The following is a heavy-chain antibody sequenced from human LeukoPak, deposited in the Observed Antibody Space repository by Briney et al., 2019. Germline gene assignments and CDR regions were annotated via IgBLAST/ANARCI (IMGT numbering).Heavy chain of an antibody. Sequence: GRSLRLSCAASGFTFTSYGMSWVRQAPGKGLEWVSAISGSGGSTDYADSVKGRFTISRDNSKNTLYLQMNSLRAEDTAVYYCARGRGVGATALDYWGQGTLVTVSS. CDR1: GFTFTSYG. CDR3: ARGRGVGATALDY. V-gene: IGHV3-23*01. CDR2: ISGSGGST. D-gene: IGHD1-26*01. J-gene: IGHJ4*02.